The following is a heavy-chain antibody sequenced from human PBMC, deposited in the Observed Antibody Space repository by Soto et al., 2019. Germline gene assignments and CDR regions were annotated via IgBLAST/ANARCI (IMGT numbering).Heavy chain of an antibody. CDR2: IYHSGST. Sequence: PSETLSVTCAVSGGSISSGGYSWSWIRQPPGKGLEWIGYIYHSGSTYYNPSLKSRVTISVDRSKNQFSLKLSSVTAADTAVYYCARGNVVPLDYWGQRTLVTVSS. V-gene: IGHV4-30-2*01. J-gene: IGHJ4*02. CDR1: GGSISSGGYS. D-gene: IGHD2-21*01. CDR3: ARGNVVPLDY.